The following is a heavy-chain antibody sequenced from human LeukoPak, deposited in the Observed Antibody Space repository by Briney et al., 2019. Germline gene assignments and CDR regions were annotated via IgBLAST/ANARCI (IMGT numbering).Heavy chain of an antibody. CDR1: GYTFTSYD. CDR2: MNPNSGNT. D-gene: IGHD2-15*01. J-gene: IGHJ5*02. CDR3: ARGVSAWGRCETGCWFDP. Sequence: ASVKVSCKASGYTFTSYDINWVRQATGQGLEWMGWMNPNSGNTGYAQKFQGRVTMTRNTSISTAYMELSSLRSEDTAVYYCARGVSAWGRCETGCWFDPWGQGTLVTGSS. V-gene: IGHV1-8*01.